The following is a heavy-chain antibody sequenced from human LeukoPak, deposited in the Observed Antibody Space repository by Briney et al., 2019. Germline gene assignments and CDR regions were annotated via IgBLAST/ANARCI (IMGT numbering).Heavy chain of an antibody. CDR2: IVGSGGAT. CDR1: EAPDFTFSLYA. Sequence: GGSLRLSCEASEAPDFTFSLYAMSWVRQAPGKGLEWVSGIVGSGGATYYADSVKGRFTISRHNSRNTLYLQMNSLRAEDTAVYYCARVILAVAGTPRRWFDPWGQGTLVTVSS. D-gene: IGHD6-19*01. CDR3: ARVILAVAGTPRRWFDP. V-gene: IGHV3-23*01. J-gene: IGHJ5*02.